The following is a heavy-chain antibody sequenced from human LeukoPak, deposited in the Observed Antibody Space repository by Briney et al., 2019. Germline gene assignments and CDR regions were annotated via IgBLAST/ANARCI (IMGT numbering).Heavy chain of an antibody. CDR1: GFTFSSYA. CDR2: ISGGGSGT. V-gene: IGHV3-23*01. CDR3: AKAVGSSDYFSRDAFDI. J-gene: IGHJ3*02. D-gene: IGHD3-22*01. Sequence: GGSLRLSYAPSGFTFSSYAMSWVRQAPGKGLEWVAVISGGGSGTYYADSVRGRFTISRGNSKNTVYLQMNSLRAEDTAIYYCAKAVGSSDYFSRDAFDIWGQGTMVTVSS.